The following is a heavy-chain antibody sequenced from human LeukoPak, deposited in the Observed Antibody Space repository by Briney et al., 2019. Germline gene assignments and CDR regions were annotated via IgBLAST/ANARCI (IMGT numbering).Heavy chain of an antibody. Sequence: ASVKVSCKASGYTFTSYAMNWVRQAPGQGLEWMGWINTNTGNPTYAQGFTGRFVFSLDTSVSTAYLQISSLKAEDTAVYYCATILPPPKNYYFLSSYYDSYYYYMDVWGKGTTVTVSS. CDR3: ATILPPPKNYYFLSSYYDSYYYYMDV. V-gene: IGHV7-4-1*02. J-gene: IGHJ6*03. D-gene: IGHD3-3*01. CDR2: INTNTGNP. CDR1: GYTFTSYA.